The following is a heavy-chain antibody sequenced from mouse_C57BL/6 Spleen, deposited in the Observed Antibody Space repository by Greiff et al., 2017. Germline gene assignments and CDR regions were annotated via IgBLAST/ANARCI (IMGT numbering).Heavy chain of an antibody. Sequence: QVQLQQPGTELVKPGASVKLSCKASGYTFTSYWMHWVKQRPGQGLEWIGNINPSKGGTNYNEKFKSKATLTVDKSSSTAYMQLSSLTSEDSAVYYCARSIYYGYDGYYFDYWGQGTTLTVSS. J-gene: IGHJ2*01. D-gene: IGHD2-2*01. V-gene: IGHV1-53*01. CDR2: INPSKGGT. CDR3: ARSIYYGYDGYYFDY. CDR1: GYTFTSYW.